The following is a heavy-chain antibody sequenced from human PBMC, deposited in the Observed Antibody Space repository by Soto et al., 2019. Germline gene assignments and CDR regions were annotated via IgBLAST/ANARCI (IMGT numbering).Heavy chain of an antibody. CDR1: GYTFTSYA. D-gene: IGHD1-7*01. Sequence: ASVKVSCKASGYTFTSYAMHWVRQAPGQRLEWMGWINAGNGNTKYSQKFQGRVTITRDTSASTAYMELSSLRSEDTAVYYCARVITGTWNWFDPWGQGTLVTVSS. J-gene: IGHJ5*02. V-gene: IGHV1-3*01. CDR3: ARVITGTWNWFDP. CDR2: INAGNGNT.